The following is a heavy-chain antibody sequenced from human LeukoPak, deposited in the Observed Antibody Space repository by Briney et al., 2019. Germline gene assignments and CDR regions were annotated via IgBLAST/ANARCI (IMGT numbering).Heavy chain of an antibody. J-gene: IGHJ2*01. CDR2: IYYIGNT. CDR1: GGSISSYY. D-gene: IGHD3-22*01. CDR3: AREVQWYDSSGYSHWYFDL. V-gene: IGHV4-59*01. Sequence: PSETLSLTCTVSGGSISSYYWSWIRQPPGKGLEWIGYIYYIGNTNYNPSLKSRVTISVDTSKNQFSLKLSSVTAADTAVYYCAREVQWYDSSGYSHWYFDLWGRGTLVTVSS.